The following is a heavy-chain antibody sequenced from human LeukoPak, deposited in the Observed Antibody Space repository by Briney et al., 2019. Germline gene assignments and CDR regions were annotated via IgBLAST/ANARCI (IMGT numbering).Heavy chain of an antibody. CDR3: ARHRDPDYGDTKIFDF. J-gene: IGHJ4*02. CDR1: GFTLSDSA. D-gene: IGHD4-17*01. V-gene: IGHV3-73*01. Sequence: GGSLKLSCAASGFTLSDSAMHWVRQTSGKGLEWVGRIRSKSNYATEYAASVRGRFTISRDDSKNKVYLQLNSLKTDDTAIYYCARHRDPDYGDTKIFDFWGLGTLVTVSS. CDR2: IRSKSNYAT.